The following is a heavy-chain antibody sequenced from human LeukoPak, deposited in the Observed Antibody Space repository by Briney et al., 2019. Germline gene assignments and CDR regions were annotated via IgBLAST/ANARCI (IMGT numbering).Heavy chain of an antibody. Sequence: RPGGSLRLSCAASGFTLSGLAMNWAGQAPGKGLEGWAVLLHDGSEKYYADSVKGRFTISRDTSKNMVYLQMNSLRAEETAVYYCARDLGGYGYYGMDVWGQGTTVTVSS. J-gene: IGHJ6*02. D-gene: IGHD3-22*01. CDR3: ARDLGGYGYYGMDV. CDR2: LLHDGSEK. CDR1: GFTLSGLA. V-gene: IGHV3-30-3*01.